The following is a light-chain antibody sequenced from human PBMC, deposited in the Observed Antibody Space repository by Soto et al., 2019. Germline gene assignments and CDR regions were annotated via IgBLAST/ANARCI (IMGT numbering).Light chain of an antibody. V-gene: IGKV3-20*01. CDR2: GAS. J-gene: IGKJ2*01. CDR3: LLYFSPDRYT. CDR1: QSVTSSH. Sequence: EIVLTQTPGTLSLSPGERATLSCRASQSVTSSHLAWYQQKPGQAPRLLIYGASTRATGIPDRFSGSGSDTDFSLTIRRLDPEDFAMYYWLLYFSPDRYTFGPGTKVQIK.